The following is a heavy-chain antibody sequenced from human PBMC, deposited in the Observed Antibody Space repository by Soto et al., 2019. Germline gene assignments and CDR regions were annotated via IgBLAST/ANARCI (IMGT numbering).Heavy chain of an antibody. CDR2: INHRGST. V-gene: IGHV4-34*01. Sequence: SETLSLTCAVYVGSFSDHYWTWIRQTPGKGLEWIGEINHRGSTSYNPSLKSRVTISVDTSKNQFSLKLTSVTAADTAVYYCATLPHYGDPKAGFWGQGTLVTVSS. D-gene: IGHD4-17*01. J-gene: IGHJ4*02. CDR1: VGSFSDHY. CDR3: ATLPHYGDPKAGF.